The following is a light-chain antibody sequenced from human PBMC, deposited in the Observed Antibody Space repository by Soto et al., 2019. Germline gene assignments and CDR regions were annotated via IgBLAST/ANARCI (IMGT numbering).Light chain of an antibody. CDR1: QSVSSSY. Sequence: ETVLTQSPGTLSLSPGERATLFCRASQSVSSSYLAWYQQKPGQAPSLLIFGASSRATGIPDRFSGSGSGTEFTLNISRLEPEDFAVYYCQQHGSSPPSWTFGQGTKVEIK. V-gene: IGKV3-20*01. CDR2: GAS. J-gene: IGKJ1*01. CDR3: QQHGSSPPSWT.